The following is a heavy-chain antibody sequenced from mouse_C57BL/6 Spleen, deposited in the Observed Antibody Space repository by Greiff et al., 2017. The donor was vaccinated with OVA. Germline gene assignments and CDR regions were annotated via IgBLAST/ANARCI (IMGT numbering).Heavy chain of an antibody. CDR1: GYTFTSYW. V-gene: IGHV1-55*01. Sequence: QVQLQQPGAELVKPGASVKMSCKASGYTFTSYWITWVKQRPGQGLEWIGDIYPGSGSTNYNEKFKSKATLTVDTSSSTAYMQLSSLTSEDSAVYYCARINYGSSRDYFDYWGQGTTLTVSS. CDR2: IYPGSGST. D-gene: IGHD1-1*01. CDR3: ARINYGSSRDYFDY. J-gene: IGHJ2*01.